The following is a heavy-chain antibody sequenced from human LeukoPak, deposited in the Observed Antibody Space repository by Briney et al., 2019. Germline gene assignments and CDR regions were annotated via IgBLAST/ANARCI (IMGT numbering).Heavy chain of an antibody. CDR3: ARDHYGSETYSIPMFYYYYMDV. D-gene: IGHD3-10*01. V-gene: IGHV1-8*01. CDR1: GYTFTSYD. CDR2: MNPNIGNT. Sequence: GASVKVSCKASGYTFTSYDINWVRQATGQGLEWMGWMNPNIGNTGYAQKFQVRVTMTRNTSISTAYMELSSLRSEDTAVYYCARDHYGSETYSIPMFYYYYMDVWGKGTTVTVSS. J-gene: IGHJ6*03.